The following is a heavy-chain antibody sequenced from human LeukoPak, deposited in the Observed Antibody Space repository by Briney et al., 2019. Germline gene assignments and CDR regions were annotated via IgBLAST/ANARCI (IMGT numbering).Heavy chain of an antibody. D-gene: IGHD1-26*01. CDR2: IYYSGST. Sequence: SETLSLTCTVSGGSISSYYWSWVRQPPGQGLGWGGYIYYSGSTNYNPSLKSRVTISVETSKNQFSLKLSSVTAADTAVYYCARLRIVGATYYFDYWGQGTLVTVSS. CDR1: GGSISSYY. J-gene: IGHJ4*02. V-gene: IGHV4-59*01. CDR3: ARLRIVGATYYFDY.